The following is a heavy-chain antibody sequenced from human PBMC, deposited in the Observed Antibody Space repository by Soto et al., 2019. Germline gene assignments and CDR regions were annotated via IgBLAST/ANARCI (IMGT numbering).Heavy chain of an antibody. V-gene: IGHV1-46*01. Sequence: ASVKVSCKASGYTFTSYAMHWVRQAPGQGLEWMGIINPSGGSTSYAQKFQGRVTMTRDTSTSTVYMELSSLRSEDTAVYYCAREYYDFWSGYFAYYYYGMDVWGQGTTVTVSS. CDR3: AREYYDFWSGYFAYYYYGMDV. J-gene: IGHJ6*02. D-gene: IGHD3-3*01. CDR1: GYTFTSYA. CDR2: INPSGGST.